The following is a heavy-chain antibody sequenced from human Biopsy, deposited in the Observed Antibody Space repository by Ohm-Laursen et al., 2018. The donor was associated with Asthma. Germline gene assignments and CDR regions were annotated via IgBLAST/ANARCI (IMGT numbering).Heavy chain of an antibody. CDR1: GFTVSDYH. CDR3: AREVKMAY. V-gene: IGHV3-11*01. J-gene: IGHJ4*02. Sequence: SLRLSCAAFGFTVSDYHMSWVRQTPGRGLEWISYIGSRITDAIYYADSVKGRFTISRDNAKNSVLLQMNSLRAEDTGVYYCAREVKMAYWGRGTLVTVSS. D-gene: IGHD2-8*01. CDR2: IGSRITDAI.